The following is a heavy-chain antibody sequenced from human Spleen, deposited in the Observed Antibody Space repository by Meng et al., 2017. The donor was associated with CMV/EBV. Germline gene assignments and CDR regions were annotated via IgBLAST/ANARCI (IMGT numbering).Heavy chain of an antibody. J-gene: IGHJ1*01. D-gene: IGHD6-13*01. CDR3: AKYGSSWYEGYFQH. Sequence: GESLKISCAASGFTFSSYAMSWVRRAPGKGLEWVSAISGSGGSTYYADSVKGRFTISTDNSKNTLYLQMNSLRAEDTAVYYCAKYGSSWYEGYFQHWGQGTLVTVSS. CDR2: ISGSGGST. V-gene: IGHV3-23*01. CDR1: GFTFSSYA.